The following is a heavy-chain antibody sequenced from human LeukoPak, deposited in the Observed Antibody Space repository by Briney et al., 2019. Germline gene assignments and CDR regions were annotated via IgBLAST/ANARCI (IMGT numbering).Heavy chain of an antibody. CDR1: GGSISSYY. CDR3: AREESSSWHVYFDY. Sequence: SETLSLTCTVSGGSISSYYWSWIRQPPGKGLEWIGRIYTSGSTNYNPSLKSRVTMSVDTSKNQFSLKLSSVTAADTAVYDCAREESSSWHVYFDYWGQGTLVTVSS. D-gene: IGHD6-13*01. CDR2: IYTSGST. V-gene: IGHV4-4*07. J-gene: IGHJ4*02.